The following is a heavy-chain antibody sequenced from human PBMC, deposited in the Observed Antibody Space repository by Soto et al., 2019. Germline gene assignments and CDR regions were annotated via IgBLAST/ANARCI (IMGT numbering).Heavy chain of an antibody. CDR2: INAGNGNT. CDR3: ARSPYSGYDSALDY. CDR1: GDTFTSYA. D-gene: IGHD5-12*01. V-gene: IGHV1-3*01. J-gene: IGHJ4*02. Sequence: ASVKASCKSSGDTFTSYAMHWVRQAPGQRLEWMGWINAGNGNTKYSQKFQGRVTITRDTSASTAYMELSSLRSEDTAVYYCARSPYSGYDSALDYWGQGTLVTVSS.